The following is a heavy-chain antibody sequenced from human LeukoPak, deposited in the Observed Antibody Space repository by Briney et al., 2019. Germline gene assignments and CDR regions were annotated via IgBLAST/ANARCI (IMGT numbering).Heavy chain of an antibody. CDR1: GFTFSSYG. D-gene: IGHD3-3*01. CDR2: IRYDESNK. Sequence: GGSLRLSCAASGFTFSSYGMHWVRQAPGKGLEWVAFIRYDESNKYYADSVKGRFTISRDNSKNTLYLQMNSLRAGDTAVYYCARAYYDFWSGYYWNYMDVWGKGTTVTVSS. V-gene: IGHV3-30*02. CDR3: ARAYYDFWSGYYWNYMDV. J-gene: IGHJ6*03.